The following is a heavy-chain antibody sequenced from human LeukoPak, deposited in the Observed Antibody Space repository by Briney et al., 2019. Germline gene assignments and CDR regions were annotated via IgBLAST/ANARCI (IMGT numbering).Heavy chain of an antibody. J-gene: IGHJ4*02. CDR2: INPNSGGT. CDR3: AREGIATAGHYYFDY. Sequence: ASVKVSCKASGYTFTDYSIHWVRQAPGQGLEWMSWINPNSGGTNYAQKFQGRVTMTRDTSISTAYMELSRLRSDDTAVYYCAREGIATAGHYYFDYWGQGTLVTVSS. V-gene: IGHV1-2*02. D-gene: IGHD6-13*01. CDR1: GYTFTDYS.